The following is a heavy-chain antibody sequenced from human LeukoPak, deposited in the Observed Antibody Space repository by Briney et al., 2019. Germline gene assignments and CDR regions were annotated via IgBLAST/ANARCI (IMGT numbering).Heavy chain of an antibody. CDR2: ISGSGGST. CDR3: AKDLGATDAFDI. CDR1: GFTISSYA. D-gene: IGHD1-26*01. V-gene: IGHV3-23*01. Sequence: GGSLRLSCAASGFTISSYAMSWVRQAPGKGLEWVSAISGSGGSTYYADSVKGRFTISRDNSKNTLYLQMNSLRAEDTAVYYCAKDLGATDAFDIWGQGTMVTVSS. J-gene: IGHJ3*02.